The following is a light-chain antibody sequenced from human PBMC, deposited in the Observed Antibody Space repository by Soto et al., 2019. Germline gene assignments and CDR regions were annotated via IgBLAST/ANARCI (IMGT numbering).Light chain of an antibody. V-gene: IGKV1-33*01. CDR1: HAITSY. CDR3: QKCDYLPL. Sequence: DIQMTQSPSSLSASVGDIVTITCQASHAITSYLNWYQHKPGKAPKLLIYDASILEAGVPSRFSGSGSGTDFTFPSSSLQPEDVATYYCQKCDYLPLFGPGTTVDFK. J-gene: IGKJ3*01. CDR2: DAS.